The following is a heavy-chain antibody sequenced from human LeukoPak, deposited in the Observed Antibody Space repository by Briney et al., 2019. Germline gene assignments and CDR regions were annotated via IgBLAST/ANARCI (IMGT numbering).Heavy chain of an antibody. V-gene: IGHV5-10-1*01. CDR3: ARHYDSSGYYYDAFDI. Sequence: GESLRISCKGSGYSFTSYWISWVRQMPGKGLEWMGRIDPSDSYTNYSPSFQGHVTIPADKSISTAYLQWSSLKASDTAMYYCARHYDSSGYYYDAFDIWGQGTMVTVSS. CDR2: IDPSDSYT. D-gene: IGHD3-22*01. CDR1: GYSFTSYW. J-gene: IGHJ3*02.